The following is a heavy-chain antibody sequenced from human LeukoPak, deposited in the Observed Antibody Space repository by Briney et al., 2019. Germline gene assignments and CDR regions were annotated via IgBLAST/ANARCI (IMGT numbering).Heavy chain of an antibody. CDR1: GYTFTSYD. D-gene: IGHD4-17*01. J-gene: IGHJ4*02. Sequence: GASVKVCCKASGYTFTSYDINWVRQATGQGLGWMRWMNPNSGNTGYAQKFQGRVTMTRNTSISTAYMELSSVRSEDTAVYYCATNEAGYGDFLPVGYWGQGTLVTVSS. CDR3: ATNEAGYGDFLPVGY. CDR2: MNPNSGNT. V-gene: IGHV1-8*01.